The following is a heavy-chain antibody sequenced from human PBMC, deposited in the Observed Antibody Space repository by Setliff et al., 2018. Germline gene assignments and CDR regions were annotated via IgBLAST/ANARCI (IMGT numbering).Heavy chain of an antibody. J-gene: IGHJ4*02. D-gene: IGHD3-22*01. CDR2: ISGAGTTV. CDR3: ARENYYVSSGYYYGVDY. V-gene: IGHV3-11*04. CDR1: GFRFSDLY. Sequence: PGGSLRLSCAASGFRFSDLYMSWVRQVPGKGLEWLSKISGAGTTVYYADSVRGRFTISRDNAKNSLYLQMNSLRAEDSAVYYCARENYYVSSGYYYGVDYWGQGTLVTVSS.